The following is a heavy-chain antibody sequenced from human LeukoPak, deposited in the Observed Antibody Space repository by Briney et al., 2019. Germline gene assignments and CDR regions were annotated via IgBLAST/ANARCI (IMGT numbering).Heavy chain of an antibody. CDR1: GFTFSSYG. D-gene: IGHD3-3*01. J-gene: IGHJ3*02. Sequence: GGSLTLSCPASGFTFSSYGMHWVRQAPAKGLEWVAAIWYDGSNKYYADSVKGRFTISRDNSKNTLYLQMNSLRAEDTAVYYCARELRFPTSGAFDIWGQGTMVTVSS. CDR2: IWYDGSNK. V-gene: IGHV3-33*01. CDR3: ARELRFPTSGAFDI.